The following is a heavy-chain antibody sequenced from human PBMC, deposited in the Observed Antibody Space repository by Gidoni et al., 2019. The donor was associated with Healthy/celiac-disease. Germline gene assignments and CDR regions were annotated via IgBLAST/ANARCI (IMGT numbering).Heavy chain of an antibody. CDR3: ARVQTSNYEEWGNYYYGMDV. Sequence: QVQLVQSGAEVKKPGASVKVSCKASGYTFTSYGISWVRQAPGQGLEWMGWISAYNGNTNYAQKLQGRVTMTTDTSTSTAYMELRSLRSDDTAVYYCARVQTSNYEEWGNYYYGMDVWGQGTTVTVSS. CDR2: ISAYNGNT. J-gene: IGHJ6*02. V-gene: IGHV1-18*01. D-gene: IGHD4-4*01. CDR1: GYTFTSYG.